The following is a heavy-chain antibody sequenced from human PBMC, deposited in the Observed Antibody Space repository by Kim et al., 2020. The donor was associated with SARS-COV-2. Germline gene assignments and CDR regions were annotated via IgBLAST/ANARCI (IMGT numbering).Heavy chain of an antibody. J-gene: IGHJ4*01. V-gene: IGHV3-48*02. CDR1: GFSFSRCA. Sequence: GGSLRLSCAASGFSFSRCAMNWVRQAPGKGLEWISYISGSSANIHYADSVKGRFTVSRENAENSLYLQMNSLRDEDTALYFCVRDLSAGSNWYNFFDFWG. CDR2: ISGSSANI. CDR3: VRDLSAGSNWYNFFDF. D-gene: IGHD6-13*01.